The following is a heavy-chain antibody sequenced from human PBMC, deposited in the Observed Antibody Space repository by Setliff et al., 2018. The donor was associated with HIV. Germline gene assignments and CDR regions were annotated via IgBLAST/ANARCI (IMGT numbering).Heavy chain of an antibody. CDR1: GYSFTGYY. V-gene: IGHV1-2*06. CDR2: INPKSGAT. CDR3: ARKDVVGYCDSNSCYGIGPIDV. D-gene: IGHD2-2*01. Sequence: ASVKVSCKASGYSFTGYYMNWVRQAPGQGLELMGRINPKSGATNLAQKFQGRVTLTRDTSVTTVYMVLNSLRSDDTAVYYCARKDVVGYCDSNSCYGIGPIDVWGQGSRVTVSS. J-gene: IGHJ4*02.